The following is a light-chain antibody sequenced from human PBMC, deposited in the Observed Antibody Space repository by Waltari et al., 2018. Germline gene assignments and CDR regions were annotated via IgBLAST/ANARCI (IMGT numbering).Light chain of an antibody. V-gene: IGKV3-20*01. J-gene: IGKJ1*01. Sequence: EIVLTQSPGTLSLSPGERATLSCRASQSVSRALAWYQQKPGQAPRLLIYAASTRATGVPDRFSGRGSGTDCSLTISRLDPEDFAVYYCQHYVNLPVTFGQGTKVEI. CDR3: QHYVNLPVT. CDR2: AAS. CDR1: QSVSRA.